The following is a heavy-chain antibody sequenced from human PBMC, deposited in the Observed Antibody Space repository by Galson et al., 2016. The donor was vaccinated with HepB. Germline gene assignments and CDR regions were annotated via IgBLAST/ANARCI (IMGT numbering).Heavy chain of an antibody. CDR1: EFTVSNNY. V-gene: IGHV3-66*02. CDR3: ARDLGGYSGYGGNYFGMDV. Sequence: SLRLSCAASEFTVSNNYMSWVRQAPGKGLEWVSLIYSGGNTRYADSVKGRFTISRDNSKSTVNLHMNSLRPEDTAVYYCARDLGGYSGYGGNYFGMDVWGQGTTVTVS. J-gene: IGHJ6*02. D-gene: IGHD5-12*01. CDR2: IYSGGNT.